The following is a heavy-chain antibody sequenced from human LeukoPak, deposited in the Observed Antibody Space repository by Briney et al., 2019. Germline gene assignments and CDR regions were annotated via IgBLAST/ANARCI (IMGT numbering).Heavy chain of an antibody. J-gene: IGHJ4*02. CDR3: AKWEGTRQFYFGY. D-gene: IGHD1-26*01. CDR1: GFSFRDFG. Sequence: GRSLRLSCAVSGFSFRDFGFHWVRQAPGKGLEWVAVTWFDGSQKYYADSVKGRFTISRDNSKNTLYLEMNSLRVEDTAVYYCAKWEGTRQFYFGYWGQEALVTVSS. CDR2: TWFDGSQK. V-gene: IGHV3-33*06.